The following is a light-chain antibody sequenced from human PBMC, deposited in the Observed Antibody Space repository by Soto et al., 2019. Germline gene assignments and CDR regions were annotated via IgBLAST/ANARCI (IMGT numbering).Light chain of an antibody. J-gene: IGLJ1*01. CDR1: SSNIESNT. Sequence: QSVLTQSPSPSGTPGQRVTISCSGSSSNIESNTVNWYQQLPGTAPKLLIYGNNQRPSGVPDRFSGSKSGTSASLAISGLQSEDEADDYCAAWDDSLKGYVFGTGTKSPS. V-gene: IGLV1-44*01. CDR2: GNN. CDR3: AAWDDSLKGYV.